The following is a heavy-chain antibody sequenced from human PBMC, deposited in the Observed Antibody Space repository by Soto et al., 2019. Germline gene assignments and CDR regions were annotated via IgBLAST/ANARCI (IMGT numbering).Heavy chain of an antibody. J-gene: IGHJ4*02. CDR3: ARDHFGYGDIDH. Sequence: QVQLQESGPGLVKPSQTLSLTCTVSGGSISSGGYYWSWIRQHPGKGLEWIGYIYYSGSTYYNPSLKSRVTISVDTSKNQFSLKLSSVTAADTAVYFCARDHFGYGDIDHWGLGTLVTVSS. V-gene: IGHV4-31*03. CDR1: GGSISSGGYY. D-gene: IGHD4-17*01. CDR2: IYYSGST.